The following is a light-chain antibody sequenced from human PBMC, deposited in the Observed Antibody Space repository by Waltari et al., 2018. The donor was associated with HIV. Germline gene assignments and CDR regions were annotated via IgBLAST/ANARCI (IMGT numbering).Light chain of an antibody. CDR2: LGS. Sequence: DIVMTQSPLSLPVIPGEPASISCKSSQSLLHSNGYNYLDWYLQKPGQSPQLLIYLGSNRASGVPDRFSGSGSGTDFTLKISRVEAEDVGIYYCMQALQTPRYTFGQGTKLEIK. CDR1: QSLLHSNGYNY. J-gene: IGKJ2*01. CDR3: MQALQTPRYT. V-gene: IGKV2-28*01.